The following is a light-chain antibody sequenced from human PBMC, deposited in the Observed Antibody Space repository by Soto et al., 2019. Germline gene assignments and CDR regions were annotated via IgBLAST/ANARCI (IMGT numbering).Light chain of an antibody. CDR1: QTIHTH. CDR3: QQYDNWPWA. Sequence: EIRMTQSASSLSASVGDGVTIXCRASQTIHTHLIWYQQKPGKAPKLLIAKASTLKRGGPSRFSGSGSVTDFTSTISSLQSEDFAVYYGQQYDNWPWAFGQGTKVDIK. J-gene: IGKJ1*01. CDR2: KAS. V-gene: IGKV1-5*03.